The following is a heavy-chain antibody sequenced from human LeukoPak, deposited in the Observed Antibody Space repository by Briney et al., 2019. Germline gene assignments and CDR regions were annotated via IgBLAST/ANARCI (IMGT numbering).Heavy chain of an antibody. J-gene: IGHJ4*02. Sequence: GGSLRLSCAASGFTFSSYAMSWVRQAPGKGLEWVSAISGSGGSTYYADSVKGRFTISRDNSKNTLYLQMNSLRAEDTAVYYCAKGCSSTSCYGGPGSDYDILTGYFHYFDYWGQGTLVTVSS. V-gene: IGHV3-23*01. CDR3: AKGCSSTSCYGGPGSDYDILTGYFHYFDY. D-gene: IGHD3-9*01. CDR1: GFTFSSYA. CDR2: ISGSGGST.